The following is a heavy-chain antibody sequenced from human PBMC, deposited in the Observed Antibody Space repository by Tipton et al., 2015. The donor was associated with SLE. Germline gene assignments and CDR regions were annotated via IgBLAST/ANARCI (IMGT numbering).Heavy chain of an antibody. CDR2: IYHSGST. CDR3: ARDGYYDYYGMDV. J-gene: IGHJ6*02. Sequence: TLSLTCAVSSGSISNGVYSWSWIRQPPGKGLEWIGYIYHSGSTYYNPSLKSRVTISVDTSKNQFSLKLSSVTAADTAVYYCARDGYYDYYGMDVWGQGTTVTVSS. CDR1: SGSISNGVYS. V-gene: IGHV4-30-2*01.